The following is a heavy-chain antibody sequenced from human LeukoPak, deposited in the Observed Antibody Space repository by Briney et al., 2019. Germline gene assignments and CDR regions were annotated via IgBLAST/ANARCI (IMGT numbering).Heavy chain of an antibody. CDR2: MNPNSGNT. J-gene: IGHJ3*02. CDR3: ARSSPAGYSSGWLRI. CDR1: GGTFSSYA. D-gene: IGHD6-19*01. V-gene: IGHV1-8*02. Sequence: ASVKVSCKASGGTFSSYAISWVRQATGQGLEWMGWMNPNSGNTGYAQKFQGRVTMTRNTSISTAYMELSSLRSEDTAVYYCARSSPAGYSSGWLRIWGQGTMVTVSS.